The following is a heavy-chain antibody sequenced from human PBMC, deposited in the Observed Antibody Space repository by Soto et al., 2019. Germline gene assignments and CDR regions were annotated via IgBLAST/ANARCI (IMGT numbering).Heavy chain of an antibody. V-gene: IGHV3-23*01. CDR2: ISSGGTNK. Sequence: PGGSLSLSCAVSEYIFSSYDMSWVRQAPGKGLEWVSTISSGGTNKYYADSVKGRFTISRDNSKKKLFLKMNSLRAEDRAVYYCARDAIVVLVDAMDVWAQGAKVTVSS. J-gene: IGHJ6*01. CDR3: ARDAIVVLVDAMDV. D-gene: IGHD2-15*01. CDR1: EYIFSSYD.